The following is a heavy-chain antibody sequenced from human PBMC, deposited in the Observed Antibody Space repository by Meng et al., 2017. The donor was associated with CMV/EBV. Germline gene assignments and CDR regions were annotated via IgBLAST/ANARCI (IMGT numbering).Heavy chain of an antibody. J-gene: IGHJ6*02. CDR3: ARDDDSSGYSYYYYYGMDV. D-gene: IGHD3-22*01. Sequence: GESLKISCAASGFTFSSYAMHWVRQAPGKGLEWVAVVWYDGSNKYYADSVKGRFTISRDNAKNSLYLQMNSLRAEDTAVYYCARDDDSSGYSYYYYYGMDVWGQGTTVTVSS. CDR1: GFTFSSYA. V-gene: IGHV3-33*01. CDR2: VWYDGSNK.